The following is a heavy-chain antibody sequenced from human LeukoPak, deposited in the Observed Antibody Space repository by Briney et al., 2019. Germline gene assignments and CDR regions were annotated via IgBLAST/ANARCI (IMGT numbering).Heavy chain of an antibody. CDR3: ARPSVSGNRYGGSPYYYGMDV. CDR2: IYSDGST. Sequence: PGGSLRLSCAASGFTDRSNYMTWVRQAPGKGLEWVSVIYSDGSTNYADSVKGRFTISRDNSENTLYLQMNSLRAEDTAVYYCARPSVSGNRYGGSPYYYGMDVWGQGTTVTVSS. CDR1: GFTDRSNY. J-gene: IGHJ6*02. V-gene: IGHV3-66*04. D-gene: IGHD5-18*01.